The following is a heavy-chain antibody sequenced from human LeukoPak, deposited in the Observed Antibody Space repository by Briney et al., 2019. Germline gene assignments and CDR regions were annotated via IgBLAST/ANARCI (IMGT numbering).Heavy chain of an antibody. CDR1: GYTFTGYY. J-gene: IGHJ3*02. CDR3: TRTYYYDSSGYYYGRDAFDI. V-gene: IGHV1-2*02. CDR2: INPNTGVT. Sequence: ASVTVSCKASGYTFTGYYMHWVRQAPGQGLEWMGWINPNTGVTNYAQKFQGRVTLTRDTSIITAYMELTRLRSEDTAVYYCTRTYYYDSSGYYYGRDAFDIWGQGTMVTVSS. D-gene: IGHD3-22*01.